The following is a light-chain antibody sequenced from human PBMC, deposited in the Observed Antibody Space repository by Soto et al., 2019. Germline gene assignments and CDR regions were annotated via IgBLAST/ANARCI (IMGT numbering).Light chain of an antibody. CDR3: QSYDSSNPVV. V-gene: IGLV6-57*04. CDR2: EDN. Sequence: NFMLTQPHSVSESPGKTVTISCTLSSGSIASNYVQWYQQRPGSAPTTVIYEDNQRPSGVPDRFSGSIDSSSNSASLTISGLKTEDEADYYCQSYDSSNPVVFGGGTKLTVL. J-gene: IGLJ2*01. CDR1: SGSIASNY.